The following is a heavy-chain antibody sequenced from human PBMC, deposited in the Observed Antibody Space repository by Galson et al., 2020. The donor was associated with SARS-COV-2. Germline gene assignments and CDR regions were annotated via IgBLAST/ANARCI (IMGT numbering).Heavy chain of an antibody. CDR3: ARETGYWDSNGYFEGNYYFDY. J-gene: IGHJ4*02. CDR2: THISGSS. D-gene: IGHD3-22*01. Sequence: SQTLSLTCTVSGGSISSGSYHWSWIRQPAGTGLEWIGRTHISGSSLYNPSLKSRLNLPLDTSKNQFSLKLTSVTAADTAVYYCARETGYWDSNGYFEGNYYFDYWGQGTLVTVSS. V-gene: IGHV4-61*02. CDR1: GGSISSGSYH.